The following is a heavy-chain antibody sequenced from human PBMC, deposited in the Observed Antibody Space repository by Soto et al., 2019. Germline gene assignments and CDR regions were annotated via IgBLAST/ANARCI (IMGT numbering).Heavy chain of an antibody. V-gene: IGHV3-30*18. Sequence: PGGSLRLSCSASGFSFSAYGMHWVRQAPGKGLEWVAVISYDGSNKYYGDSVKGRFTISRDNSKNTLYLQMNSPRAEDTAVYYCAKDAGAVAGNYSYYVLDGWGQGTTVTVSS. CDR1: GFSFSAYG. D-gene: IGHD6-19*01. CDR3: AKDAGAVAGNYSYYVLDG. J-gene: IGHJ6*02. CDR2: ISYDGSNK.